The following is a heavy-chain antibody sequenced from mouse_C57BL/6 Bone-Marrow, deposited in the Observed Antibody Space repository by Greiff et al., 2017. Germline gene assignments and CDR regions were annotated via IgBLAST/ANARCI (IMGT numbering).Heavy chain of an antibody. J-gene: IGHJ1*03. D-gene: IGHD2-4*01. CDR3: ARSTMTNWYFDV. V-gene: IGHV1-63*01. CDR2: IYPGGGYT. Sequence: QVQLQQSGAELVRPGTSVKMSCKASGYTFTNYWIGWAKQRPGHGLEWIGGIYPGGGYTNYNEKFKGKATLTADKSSSTAYMQFSSLTSEDSAIYYCARSTMTNWYFDVWGTGTTVTVSS. CDR1: GYTFTNYW.